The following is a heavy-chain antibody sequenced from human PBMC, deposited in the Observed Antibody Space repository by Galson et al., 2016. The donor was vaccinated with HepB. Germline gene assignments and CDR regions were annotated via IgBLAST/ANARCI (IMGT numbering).Heavy chain of an antibody. J-gene: IGHJ3*02. CDR1: GGTFSSNA. CDR3: ARAHDYGDYGGGGDAFDI. D-gene: IGHD4-17*01. V-gene: IGHV1-69*13. CDR2: IIPTFDTT. Sequence: SVKVSCKASGGTFSSNAISWVRQAPGQGLEWMGGIIPTFDTTNYAQKFQDRVTITADESPATAYREMSSLRSEDTAVYFCARAHDYGDYGGGGDAFDIWGQGTLVTVSS.